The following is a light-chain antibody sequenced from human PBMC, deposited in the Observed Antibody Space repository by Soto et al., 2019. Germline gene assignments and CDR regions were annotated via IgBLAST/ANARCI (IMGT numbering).Light chain of an antibody. Sequence: DIQMTQSPSTLSASVGDRVTITCRASQSIGSWLAWYQQKPGKAPNLLIYKASSLESGVPSRFSGSGSGTEFTLTISSLQPDDFATYYCQQYETYWTFGQGTKVEIK. CDR2: KAS. V-gene: IGKV1-5*03. CDR3: QQYETYWT. J-gene: IGKJ1*01. CDR1: QSIGSW.